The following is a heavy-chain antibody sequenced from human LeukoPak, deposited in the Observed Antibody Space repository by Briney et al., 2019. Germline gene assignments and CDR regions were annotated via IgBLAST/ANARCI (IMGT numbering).Heavy chain of an antibody. CDR3: VRDEGFHGSGSN. V-gene: IGHV3-66*01. J-gene: IGHJ4*02. D-gene: IGHD3-10*01. CDR2: IYSGGKT. CDR1: GFTVSSNY. Sequence: LGGSLRLSCAASGFTVSSNYMSWVRQAPGKGLEWVSVIYSGGKTYYSDSVKGRFTISRDNSKNTLYLQMTSLRGEDTAVYYCVRDEGFHGSGSNWGQGTLVTVSS.